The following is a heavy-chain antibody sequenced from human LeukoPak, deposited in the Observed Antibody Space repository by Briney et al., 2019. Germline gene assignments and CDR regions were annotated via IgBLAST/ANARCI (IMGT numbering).Heavy chain of an antibody. CDR1: GGAFSGYY. V-gene: IGHV4-34*01. CDR3: ARGSSSSRAFDY. D-gene: IGHD6-6*01. Sequence: SETLTLTCAVYGGAFSGYYLSWIRQPPGKGLEWIGEINHSGSTNYNPSLKSRVTISVDTSKNQFSLKLSSVTAADTAVYYCARGSSSSRAFDYWGQGTLVTVSS. J-gene: IGHJ4*02. CDR2: INHSGST.